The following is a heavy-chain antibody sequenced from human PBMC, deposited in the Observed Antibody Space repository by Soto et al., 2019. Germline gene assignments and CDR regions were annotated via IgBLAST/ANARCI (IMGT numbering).Heavy chain of an antibody. D-gene: IGHD3-22*01. CDR1: GYSFTSYA. CDR3: ARVPFLATSGSEI. Sequence: QVQLVQSGAEVKKPGASVKVSCKASGYSFTSYAIHWVRQATGQGLEWVGWMNPNSGDTDYAQKFQGRVTMTRNTSIRTAYMDLSGLRSEDTAVYFCARVPFLATSGSEIWGQGTTVTVSS. CDR2: MNPNSGDT. J-gene: IGHJ3*02. V-gene: IGHV1-8*01.